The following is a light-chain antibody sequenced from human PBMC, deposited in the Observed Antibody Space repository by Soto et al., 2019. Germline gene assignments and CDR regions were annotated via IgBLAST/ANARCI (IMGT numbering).Light chain of an antibody. Sequence: EIVMTQSPANLSVSPGERATLSCRATQSVGSNLAWFQQKPGQAPSLLIYAASTRATGIPARFSGSGSGTEFTLTISSLQSEDFAVYYCQQYDNWPITFGQGTRLEIK. CDR2: AAS. V-gene: IGKV3-15*01. CDR1: QSVGSN. CDR3: QQYDNWPIT. J-gene: IGKJ5*01.